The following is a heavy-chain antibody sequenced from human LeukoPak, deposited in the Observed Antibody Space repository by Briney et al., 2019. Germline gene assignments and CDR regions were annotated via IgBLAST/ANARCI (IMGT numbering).Heavy chain of an antibody. Sequence: PGGSLRLSCAASGFTFSNYAMSWVRQAPGKGLEWVSVIYSGGSTYYADSVKGRFTISRDNSKNTLYLQMNSLRAEDTAVYYCARWSPPFDYWGQGTLVTVSS. CDR1: GFTFSNYA. V-gene: IGHV3-53*01. CDR2: IYSGGST. J-gene: IGHJ4*02. CDR3: ARWSPPFDY.